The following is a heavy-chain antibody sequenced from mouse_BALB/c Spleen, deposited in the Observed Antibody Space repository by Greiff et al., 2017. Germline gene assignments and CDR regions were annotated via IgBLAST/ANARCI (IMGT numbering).Heavy chain of an antibody. CDR3: ARGEDYGFDY. CDR1: GFTFSSFG. V-gene: IGHV5-17*02. CDR2: ISSGSSTI. Sequence: EVQGVESGGGLVQPGGSRKLSCAASGFTFSSFGMHWVRQAPEKGLEWVAYISSGSSTIYYADTVKGRFTISRDNPKNTLFLQMTSLRSEDTAMYYCARGEDYGFDYWGQGTTLAVSS. J-gene: IGHJ2*01. D-gene: IGHD1-1*01.